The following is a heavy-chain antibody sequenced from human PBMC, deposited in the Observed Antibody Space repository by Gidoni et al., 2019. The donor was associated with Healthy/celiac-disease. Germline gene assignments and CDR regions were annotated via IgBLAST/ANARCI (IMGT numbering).Heavy chain of an antibody. CDR2: MNPNSGNT. CDR1: GYPLTSYD. CDR3: ATESLYCSGGSCYSAPVYYYYGMDV. V-gene: IGHV1-8*01. D-gene: IGHD2-15*01. Sequence: QVQLVQSGAEVKKPGASVTVSCKASGYPLTSYDIYWVRQAPGQGLEWMGWMNPNSGNTGYAQKFQGRVTMTRNTSISTAYMELSSLRSEDTAVYYCATESLYCSGGSCYSAPVYYYYGMDVWGQGTTVTVSS. J-gene: IGHJ6*02.